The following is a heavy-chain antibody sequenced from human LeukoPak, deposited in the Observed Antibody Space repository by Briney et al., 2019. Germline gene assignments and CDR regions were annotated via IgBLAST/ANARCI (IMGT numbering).Heavy chain of an antibody. CDR2: IYPGDSDT. V-gene: IGHV5-51*01. J-gene: IGHJ4*02. CDR1: GYSFTSYW. CDR3: ARVRFLLYCSSTSCPYYFDY. Sequence: GESLKISCKGSGYSFTSYWIGWVRQMPGKGLEWMGIIYPGDSDTRYSPSFQGQVTISADKSISTAYLQWSSLKASDTAMYYCARVRFLLYCSSTSCPYYFDYWGQGTLVTVSS. D-gene: IGHD2-2*01.